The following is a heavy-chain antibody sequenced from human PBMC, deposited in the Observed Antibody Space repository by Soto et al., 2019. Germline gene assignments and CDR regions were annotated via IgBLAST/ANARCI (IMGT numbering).Heavy chain of an antibody. CDR3: ARNMDYYYGPGSGNGHGF. D-gene: IGHD3-10*01. V-gene: IGHV1-2*02. CDR2: VNPGFGDT. CDR1: GYTFTAYY. Sequence: QVQLVQSGAELKEPGDSVRVSCEASGYTFTAYYIHWVRQAPGQGLEWMGWVNPGFGDTSYAQDFQGRGSMTRDTSISTVYLELSRLPSDDTAIYYCARNMDYYYGPGSGNGHGFWGQGTTVTVFS. J-gene: IGHJ6*02.